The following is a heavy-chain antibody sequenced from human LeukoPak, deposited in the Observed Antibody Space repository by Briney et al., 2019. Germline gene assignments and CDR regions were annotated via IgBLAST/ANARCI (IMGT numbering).Heavy chain of an antibody. J-gene: IGHJ4*02. CDR2: IYTSGST. V-gene: IGHV4-61*02. D-gene: IGHD5-24*01. Sequence: TPSQTLSLTCTVSGGSISSGSYYWSWIRQPAGKGLEWIGRIYTSGSTNYNPSLKSRVTISVDTSKNQFSLKLSSVTAADTAVYYCASGDGYNPLDYWGQGTLVTVSS. CDR3: ASGDGYNPLDY. CDR1: GGSISSGSYY.